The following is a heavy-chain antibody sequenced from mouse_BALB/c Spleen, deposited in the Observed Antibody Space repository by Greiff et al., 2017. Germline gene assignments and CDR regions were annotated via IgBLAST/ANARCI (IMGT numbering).Heavy chain of an antibody. D-gene: IGHD1-2*01. CDR2: INSNGGST. Sequence: DVQLVESGGGLVQPGGSLKLSCAASGFTFSSYGMSWVRQTPDKRLELVATINSNGGSTYYPHSVKGRFTISRDNATNTHYLQMSSLKSEDAAMYYCARDTATKAMDYWGQGTSVTVSS. CDR1: GFTFSSYG. CDR3: ARDTATKAMDY. V-gene: IGHV5-6-3*01. J-gene: IGHJ4*01.